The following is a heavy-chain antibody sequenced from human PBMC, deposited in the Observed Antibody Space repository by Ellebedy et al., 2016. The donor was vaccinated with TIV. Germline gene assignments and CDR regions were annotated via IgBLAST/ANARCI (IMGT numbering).Heavy chain of an antibody. J-gene: IGHJ5*02. V-gene: IGHV4-38-2*02. CDR3: ARDAMSYRFDP. CDR1: GYSISSGYY. D-gene: IGHD5/OR15-5a*01. Sequence: MPSETLSLTCTVSGYSISSGYYWGWIRQPPGEGLEWIGSFSHYGISYYNPSLKSRLTISLDTSENQLSLKLGSVTAADTAVYYCARDAMSYRFDPWGQGTLVTVSS. CDR2: FSHYGIS.